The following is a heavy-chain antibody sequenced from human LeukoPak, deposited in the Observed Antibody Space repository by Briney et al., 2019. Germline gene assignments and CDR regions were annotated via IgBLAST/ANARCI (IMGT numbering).Heavy chain of an antibody. J-gene: IGHJ6*03. Sequence: GGSLRLSCAASGFTFNNYGMSWVRQAPGKGLEWVSAISGSGGSTYYGDSVKGRFTISRDNAKNSLYLQMNSLRAEDMALYYCAKDTSSSEYYYMDVWGKGTTVTVSS. V-gene: IGHV3-23*01. CDR2: ISGSGGST. CDR1: GFTFNNYG. CDR3: AKDTSSSEYYYMDV. D-gene: IGHD6-6*01.